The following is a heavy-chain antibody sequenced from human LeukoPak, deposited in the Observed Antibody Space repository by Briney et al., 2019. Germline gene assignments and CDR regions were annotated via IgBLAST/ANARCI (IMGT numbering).Heavy chain of an antibody. J-gene: IGHJ6*03. Sequence: GGSLRLSCAASGFTFSGYSMNWVRQAPGKGLEWVSSISSSSSYIYYADSVKGRFTISRDNAKNSLYLQMNSLRAEDTAVYYCARAPAAPYYYYMDVWGKGTTVTISS. CDR2: ISSSSSYI. D-gene: IGHD6-25*01. V-gene: IGHV3-21*01. CDR1: GFTFSGYS. CDR3: ARAPAAPYYYYMDV.